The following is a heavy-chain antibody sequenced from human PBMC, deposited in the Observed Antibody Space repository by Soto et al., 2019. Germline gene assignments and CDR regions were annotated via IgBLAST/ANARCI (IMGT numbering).Heavy chain of an antibody. V-gene: IGHV1-18*04. CDR2: ISAYNGNT. D-gene: IGHD3-9*01. Sequence: ASVKVSCKASGYTFTSYGISWVRQAPGQGLEWMGWISAYNGNTNYAQKLQGRVTMTTDTSTSTAYMELRSLRSDDTAVYYCARGLRYFDWLHYFDYWGQGTLVTVSS. CDR3: ARGLRYFDWLHYFDY. CDR1: GYTFTSYG. J-gene: IGHJ4*02.